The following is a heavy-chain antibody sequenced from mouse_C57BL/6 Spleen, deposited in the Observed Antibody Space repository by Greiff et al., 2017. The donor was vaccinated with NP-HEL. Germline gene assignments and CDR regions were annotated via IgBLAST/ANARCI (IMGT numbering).Heavy chain of an antibody. V-gene: IGHV1-69*01. CDR1: GYTFTSYW. Sequence: QVQLQQPGAELVMPGASVKLSCKASGYTFTSYWMHWVKQRPGQGLEWIGEIDPSDSYTNYNQKFKGKSTLTVDKSSSTAYMQLSSLTSEYSAVYYCASPHASNWCFDYWGQGTTLTVSS. CDR3: ASPHASNWCFDY. CDR2: IDPSDSYT. J-gene: IGHJ2*01. D-gene: IGHD4-1*02.